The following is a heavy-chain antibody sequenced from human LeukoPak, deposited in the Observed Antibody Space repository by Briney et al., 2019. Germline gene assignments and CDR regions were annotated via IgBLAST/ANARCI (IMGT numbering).Heavy chain of an antibody. CDR1: GGSISSYY. CDR3: ARVRGDYVAFDI. Sequence: PSETLSLTCTVSGGSISSYYWSWIRQPPGKGLEWIGYIYYSGSTNYNPSLKSRVTISVDPSKNQFSLKLSSVTAADTAVYYCARVRGDYVAFDIWGQGTMVTVSS. J-gene: IGHJ3*02. V-gene: IGHV4-59*01. D-gene: IGHD4-17*01. CDR2: IYYSGST.